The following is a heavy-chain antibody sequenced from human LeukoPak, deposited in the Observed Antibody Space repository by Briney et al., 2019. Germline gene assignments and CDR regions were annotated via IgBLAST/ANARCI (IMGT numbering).Heavy chain of an antibody. CDR2: ISGSGDST. Sequence: GGSLRLSCAASGFTFSSYRMNWVRQTPGKGLEWVSSISGSGDSTFYADSVKGRFSISRDNSKNTLYLQVNGLRTEDTAVYYCAKDRLLNCRGDCYIFDYWGQGTVVTVSS. V-gene: IGHV3-23*01. CDR3: AKDRLLNCRGDCYIFDY. J-gene: IGHJ4*02. D-gene: IGHD2-21*02. CDR1: GFTFSSYR.